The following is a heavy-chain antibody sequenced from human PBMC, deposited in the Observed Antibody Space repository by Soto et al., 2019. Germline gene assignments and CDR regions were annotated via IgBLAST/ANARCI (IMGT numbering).Heavy chain of an antibody. J-gene: IGHJ4*02. CDR1: GGSFSGYY. CDR2: INHSGST. CDR3: ARGPYCSGGSCEYYFDY. D-gene: IGHD2-15*01. V-gene: IGHV4-34*01. Sequence: SETLSLTCAVYGGSFSGYYWSWIRQPPGKGLEWIGEINHSGSTNYNPSLKSRVTISVDTSKNQFSLKLSSVTAADTAVYYCARGPYCSGGSCEYYFDYWGQGTLVTVSS.